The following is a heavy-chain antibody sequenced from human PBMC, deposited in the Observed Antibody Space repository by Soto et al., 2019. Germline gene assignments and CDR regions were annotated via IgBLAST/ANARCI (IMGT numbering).Heavy chain of an antibody. D-gene: IGHD3-22*01. J-gene: IGHJ4*02. CDR2: ISYDGSNK. V-gene: IGHV3-30-3*01. CDR3: ARVGTRYYYDSSGYYYLDY. Sequence: QVQLVESGGGVVQPGRSLRLSCAASGFTFSSYAMHWVRQAPGKGLEWVAVISYDGSNKYYADSVKGRFTISRDNSKNTLYLQMNSLRAEDTAVYYCARVGTRYYYDSSGYYYLDYWGQGTLVAVSS. CDR1: GFTFSSYA.